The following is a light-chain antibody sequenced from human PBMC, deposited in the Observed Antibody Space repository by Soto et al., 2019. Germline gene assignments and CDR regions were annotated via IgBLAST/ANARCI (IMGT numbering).Light chain of an antibody. J-gene: IGLJ1*01. CDR1: SSDVGSHNL. CDR2: EGS. CDR3: CSYAGSSTYI. V-gene: IGLV2-23*01. Sequence: QSALTQPASVSGSPGQSITISCTGTSSDVGSHNLVSWYQQHPDRAPKLMIYEGSKRPSGVSNRFSGSKSGNTASLTISGLQAQDEADYFCCSYAGSSTYIFGSAPKVTVL.